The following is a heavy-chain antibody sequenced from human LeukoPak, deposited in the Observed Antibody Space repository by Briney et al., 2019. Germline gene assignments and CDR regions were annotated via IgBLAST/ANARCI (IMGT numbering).Heavy chain of an antibody. CDR2: ISSSSSYI. V-gene: IGHV3-21*04. CDR1: GFTFSSYS. D-gene: IGHD4-23*01. J-gene: IGHJ4*02. CDR3: AKDMEGRYGGNSVFDY. Sequence: PGGSLRLSCAASGFTFSSYSMNWVRQAPGKGLEWVSSISSSSSYIYYADSVKGRFTISRDNAKNSLYLQMNSLRAEDTALYYCAKDMEGRYGGNSVFDYWGQGTLVTVSS.